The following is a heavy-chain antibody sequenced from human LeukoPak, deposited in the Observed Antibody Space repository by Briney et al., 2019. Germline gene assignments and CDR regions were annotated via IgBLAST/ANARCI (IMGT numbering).Heavy chain of an antibody. CDR1: GFTFSSYG. J-gene: IGHJ5*02. V-gene: IGHV3-30*02. CDR3: AKGYTYYYGP. CDR2: IRYDGSSK. D-gene: IGHD3-10*01. Sequence: TGGSLRLSCAASGFTFSSYGMHWVRQAPGKGLEWVAFIRYDGSSKYYADSVKGRFTISRDNSKNTLYLQMNSLRAEDTAVYYCAKGYTYYYGPWGQGTLVTVSS.